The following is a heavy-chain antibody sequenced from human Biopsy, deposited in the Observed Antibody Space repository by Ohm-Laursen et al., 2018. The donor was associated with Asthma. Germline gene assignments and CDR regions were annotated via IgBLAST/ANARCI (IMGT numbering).Heavy chain of an antibody. D-gene: IGHD3-22*01. CDR3: ARVRGAFYESSVKNAFDV. J-gene: IGHJ3*01. CDR1: GGSIGIYY. Sequence: SETLSLTCTVSGGSIGIYYWGWIRQSPGKGLEYIGYTHYSGTTNTDPSLTGRVTMSVDTSKNQFSLKVTSVTAADTAVYFCARVRGAFYESSVKNAFDVWGQGTMVTVSS. V-gene: IGHV4-59*01. CDR2: THYSGTT.